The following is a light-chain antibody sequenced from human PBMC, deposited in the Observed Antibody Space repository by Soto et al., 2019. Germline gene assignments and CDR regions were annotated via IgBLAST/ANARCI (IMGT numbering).Light chain of an antibody. J-gene: IGLJ3*02. CDR3: VLYMGSGISV. CDR2: STN. V-gene: IGLV8-61*01. CDR1: SGSVSTNYY. Sequence: QTVVTQEPSFSVSRGGTVTLTCGLTSGSVSTNYYPSWYQQTPGQAPRTLIYSTNIRSSGVPDRFSGSILGNKAALTITGAQADDESDYYCVLYMGSGISVFGGGTKLTVL.